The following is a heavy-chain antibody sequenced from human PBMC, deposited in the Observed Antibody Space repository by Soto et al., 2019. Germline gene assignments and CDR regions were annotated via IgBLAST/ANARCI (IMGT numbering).Heavy chain of an antibody. J-gene: IGHJ6*02. CDR3: AXDLRVRGVNRYYYYGMDV. CDR1: GYTFTGYY. Sequence: ASVKVSCKASGYTFTGYYMHWVRQAPVRVLELIVWINPNSGGTNYSQKFQGWFTITMYASIITSYIELIMLISDEASVYYCAXDLRVRGVNRYYYYGMDVWGQGTTVTVSS. CDR2: INPNSGGT. V-gene: IGHV1-2*04. D-gene: IGHD3-10*01.